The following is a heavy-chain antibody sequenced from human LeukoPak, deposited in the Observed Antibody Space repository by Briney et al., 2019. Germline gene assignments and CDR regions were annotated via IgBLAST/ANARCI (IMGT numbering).Heavy chain of an antibody. CDR2: ISAYNGNT. D-gene: IGHD4-11*01. J-gene: IGHJ5*02. CDR3: ARPNPPTYSNYVWFDP. V-gene: IGHV1-18*01. CDR1: GYTFTSYG. Sequence: ASVKVSCKASGYTFTSYGISWVRQAPGQGLEWMGWISAYNGNTNYAQKFQGRVTMTRDTSISTAYMELSRLRSDDTAVYYCARPNPPTYSNYVWFDPWGQGTLVTVSS.